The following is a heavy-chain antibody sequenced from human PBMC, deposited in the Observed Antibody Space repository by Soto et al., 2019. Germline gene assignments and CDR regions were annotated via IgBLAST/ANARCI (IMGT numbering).Heavy chain of an antibody. D-gene: IGHD1-1*01. Sequence: GGSLRLSCAVSGFTFTSNGMHWVCKAQCTGQGRVSVIRDDGSSKSYANSVKGRLTISTVNSKNTLYLQMNSLRAEDTAVYYCARDPLTGTRGKSFLGYWGQGTLVTVSS. CDR2: IRDDGSSK. V-gene: IGHV3-33*01. J-gene: IGHJ4*02. CDR1: GFTFTSNG. CDR3: ARDPLTGTRGKSFLGY.